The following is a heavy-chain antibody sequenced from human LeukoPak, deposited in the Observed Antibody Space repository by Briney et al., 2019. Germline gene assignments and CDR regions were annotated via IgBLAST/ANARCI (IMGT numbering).Heavy chain of an antibody. Sequence: PGGSLRLSCAASGFTVSSNYMSWVRQAPGKGLVWVSVIYSGGSTYYADSVKGRFTISRDNSKNTLYLQMNSLRAEDTAVYYCARGGTRVEYCGGDCYSFDYWGQGTLVTVSS. CDR1: GFTVSSNY. D-gene: IGHD2-21*02. V-gene: IGHV3-66*01. CDR2: IYSGGST. CDR3: ARGGTRVEYCGGDCYSFDY. J-gene: IGHJ4*02.